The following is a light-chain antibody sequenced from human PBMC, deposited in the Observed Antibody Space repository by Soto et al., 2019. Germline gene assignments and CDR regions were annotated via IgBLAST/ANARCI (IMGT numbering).Light chain of an antibody. V-gene: IGKV3-11*01. CDR1: QSVVSY. CDR2: NSS. CDR3: QQHSDWPLT. J-gene: IGKJ4*01. Sequence: EVLLTQSPGTLYLSLGERATLSCMASQSVVSYLAWYHQKSGQSPRLLNHNSSDTATGLPARFGGSGSGTDFTLTISSLEPEDSAVYYCQQHSDWPLTFGGGT.